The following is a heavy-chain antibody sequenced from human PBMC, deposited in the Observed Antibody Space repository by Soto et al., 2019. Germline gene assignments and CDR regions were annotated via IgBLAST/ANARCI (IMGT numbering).Heavy chain of an antibody. V-gene: IGHV4-34*01. CDR2: INHSVST. Sequence: PSDTLSLTCACYCGSFIWYYWSWIRQPPGKGLEWIVEINHSVSTNYNPSLKSRVTISVDTSKNQFSLKLSSVTAADTAVYYCARGGYYYGSGSSYPPKYWGQGTLVTVSS. CDR1: CGSFIWYY. D-gene: IGHD3-10*01. J-gene: IGHJ4*02. CDR3: ARGGYYYGSGSSYPPKY.